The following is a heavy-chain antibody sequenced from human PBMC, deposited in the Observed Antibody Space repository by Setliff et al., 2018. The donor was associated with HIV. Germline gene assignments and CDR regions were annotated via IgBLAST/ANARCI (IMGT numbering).Heavy chain of an antibody. D-gene: IGHD3-22*01. V-gene: IGHV1-18*01. CDR3: ARDEGFDSSGHYLGTFDY. Sequence: GASVKVSCKASGYNFTNYGIGWVRQAPGQGLEYMGWISTHSDKTDYAQSVQGRVTMTIDTSTSTVYMELRSLRSDDTAMYYCARDEGFDSSGHYLGTFDYWGQGTLVTAPQ. CDR1: GYNFTNYG. CDR2: ISTHSDKT. J-gene: IGHJ4*02.